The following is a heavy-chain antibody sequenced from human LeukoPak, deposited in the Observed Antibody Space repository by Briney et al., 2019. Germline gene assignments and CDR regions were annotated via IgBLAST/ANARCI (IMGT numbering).Heavy chain of an antibody. Sequence: ASVKVSCKASGYTFISYGISWVRQAPGQGLEWMGWISGYNGDTHYAQKLQGRVTMTTDTSTSTAYMEPSSLRSEDTAVYYCARGKGPDAFDIWGQGTMVTVSS. CDR2: ISGYNGDT. J-gene: IGHJ3*02. CDR3: ARGKGPDAFDI. V-gene: IGHV1-18*01. CDR1: GYTFISYG.